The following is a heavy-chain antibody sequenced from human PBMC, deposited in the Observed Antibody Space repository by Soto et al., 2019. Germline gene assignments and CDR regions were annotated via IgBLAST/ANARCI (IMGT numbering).Heavy chain of an antibody. CDR2: IYSGGST. D-gene: IGHD3-10*01. J-gene: IGHJ3*02. CDR3: ARDGGSGSYNAFDI. Sequence: GGSLRLSCAASGFTVSSNYMSWVRQAPGKGLEWVSVIYSGGSTYYADSVKGRFTISRHNSKNTLYLQMNSLRAEDTAVYYCARDGGSGSYNAFDIWGQGTMVTVSS. V-gene: IGHV3-53*04. CDR1: GFTVSSNY.